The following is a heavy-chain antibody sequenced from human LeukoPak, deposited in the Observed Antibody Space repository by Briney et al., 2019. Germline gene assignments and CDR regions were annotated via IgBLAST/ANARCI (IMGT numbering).Heavy chain of an antibody. J-gene: IGHJ4*02. CDR3: AKDFDY. CDR2: ISYDGSNK. CDR1: GFXFSSYG. Sequence: PGRSLRLSCAASGFXFSSYGIHWVRQAPGKGLEWVAVISYDGSNKYYADSVKGRFTISRDNSKNTLYLQMNSLRAEDTAVYYCAKDFDYWGQGTLVTVSS. V-gene: IGHV3-30*18.